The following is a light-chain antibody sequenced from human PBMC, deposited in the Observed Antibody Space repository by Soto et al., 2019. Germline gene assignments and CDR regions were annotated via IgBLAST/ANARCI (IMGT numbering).Light chain of an antibody. CDR1: SSNIGAGYD. CDR2: GNS. J-gene: IGLJ3*02. V-gene: IGLV1-40*01. Sequence: QSVLTQPPSVSGAPGQRVTISCTGSSSNIGAGYDVHWYQQLPGTAPKLLIYGNSNRPSGVPDRFSGSKSGTSASLAITGLQAEDEADYYCQSYDSSLSGHWVFGGGTKLTVL. CDR3: QSYDSSLSGHWV.